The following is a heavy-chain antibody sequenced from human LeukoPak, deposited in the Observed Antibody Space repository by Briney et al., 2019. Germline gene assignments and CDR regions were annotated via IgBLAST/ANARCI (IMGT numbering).Heavy chain of an antibody. V-gene: IGHV1-46*01. CDR1: GYSFTSYN. CDR3: ARVGDGYNDAYDI. CDR2: IKRSGGNT. J-gene: IGHJ3*02. Sequence: GASVKVSCKTSGYSFTSYNLHWVRQAPGQRLEWMGIIKRSGGNTNYAQKFQGRVTMTRDTSTSTVYMELSSLKSEDTAVYYCARVGDGYNDAYDIWGQGTMVTVSS. D-gene: IGHD5-24*01.